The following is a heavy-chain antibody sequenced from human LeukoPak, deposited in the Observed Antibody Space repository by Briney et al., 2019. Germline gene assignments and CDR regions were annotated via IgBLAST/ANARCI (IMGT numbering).Heavy chain of an antibody. CDR2: ISSSSSTI. J-gene: IGHJ4*02. V-gene: IGHV3-48*01. D-gene: IGHD3-22*01. Sequence: GGSLRLSCAASGFTFSSYSMNWVRQAPGKGLEWVSYISSSSSTIYYADSVKGRFTISRDNAKNSLYLQMNSLRAEDTAVYYCARDSKGWYYYDSSGYTDYWGQGTLATVPS. CDR1: GFTFSSYS. CDR3: ARDSKGWYYYDSSGYTDY.